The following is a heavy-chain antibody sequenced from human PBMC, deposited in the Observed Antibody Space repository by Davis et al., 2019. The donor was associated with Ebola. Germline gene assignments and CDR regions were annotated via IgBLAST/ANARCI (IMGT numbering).Heavy chain of an antibody. V-gene: IGHV3-11*01. Sequence: GGSLRLSCVGSGFSFSDYYMSWIRQAPGKGPEWLSSISTSGSSRLYAESVKGRFTISRDNAKNSVYLHMNNLRAEDTAVYYCARMIITVTLFDYWGQGALVTVSS. CDR1: GFSFSDYY. CDR3: ARMIITVTLFDY. J-gene: IGHJ4*02. CDR2: ISTSGSSR. D-gene: IGHD4-17*01.